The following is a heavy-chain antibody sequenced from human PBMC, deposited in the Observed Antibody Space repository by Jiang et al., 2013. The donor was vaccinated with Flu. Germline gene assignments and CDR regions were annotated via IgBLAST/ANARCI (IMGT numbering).Heavy chain of an antibody. CDR1: GGSISSYY. CDR2: IYYSGST. D-gene: IGHD1-26*01. Sequence: LVKPSETLSLTCTVSGGSISSYYWSWIRQPPGKGLEWIGYIYYSGSTNYNPSLKSRVTISVDTSKNQFSLKLSSVTAADTAVYYCARDRWGGYSGSYTNAFDIWGQGTMVTVSS. CDR3: ARDRWGGYSGSYTNAFDI. J-gene: IGHJ3*02. V-gene: IGHV4-59*01.